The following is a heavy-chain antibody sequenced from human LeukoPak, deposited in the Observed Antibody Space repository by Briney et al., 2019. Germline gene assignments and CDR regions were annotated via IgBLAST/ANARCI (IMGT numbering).Heavy chain of an antibody. V-gene: IGHV4-61*01. CDR1: GGSVSSGSYY. CDR3: AGQYSGYDSGAEYFQH. CDR2: IYNSGST. D-gene: IGHD5-12*01. Sequence: PSETLSLTCTVSGGSVSSGSYYWSWIRQPPGKGLEWIGYIYNSGSTNYNPSLKSRVTISVDTSKNQFSLKLSSVTAADTAVYYCAGQYSGYDSGAEYFQHWGQGTLVTVSS. J-gene: IGHJ1*01.